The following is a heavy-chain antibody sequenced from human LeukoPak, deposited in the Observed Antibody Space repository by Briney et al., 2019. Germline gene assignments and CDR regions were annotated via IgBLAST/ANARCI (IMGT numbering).Heavy chain of an antibody. CDR3: ARSNVLRYFDWLSGSYYYYYYMDV. D-gene: IGHD3-9*01. CDR1: GFAFSSYW. Sequence: GGSLRLSCAASGFAFSSYWMSWVRQAPGKGLEWVANIKQDGSEKYYVDSVKGRFTISRDNAKNSLYLQMNSLRAEDTAVYYCARSNVLRYFDWLSGSYYYYYYMDVWGKGTTVTVSS. V-gene: IGHV3-7*01. J-gene: IGHJ6*03. CDR2: IKQDGSEK.